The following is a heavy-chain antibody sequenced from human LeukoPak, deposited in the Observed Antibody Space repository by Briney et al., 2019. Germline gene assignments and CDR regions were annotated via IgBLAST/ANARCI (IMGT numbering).Heavy chain of an antibody. CDR1: GGSISSGSYY. D-gene: IGHD3-10*01. Sequence: PSETLSLTCAVSGGSISSGSYYWSWIRQPAGKGLEWIGRIYTSGSTNYNPSLKSRVTISVDTSKNQFSLKLSSVTAADTAVYYCARAGQAYYFDYWGQGTLVTVSS. CDR2: IYTSGST. CDR3: ARAGQAYYFDY. J-gene: IGHJ4*02. V-gene: IGHV4-61*02.